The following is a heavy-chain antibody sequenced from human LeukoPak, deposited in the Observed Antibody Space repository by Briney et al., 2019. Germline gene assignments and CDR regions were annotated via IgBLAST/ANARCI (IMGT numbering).Heavy chain of an antibody. J-gene: IGHJ6*03. V-gene: IGHV3-7*01. D-gene: IGHD3-16*01. Sequence: PGGSLRLSCAASGFTFSSSWMSWVRQAPGKGLEWVANIKQDGSEKYYVDSVKGRFTISRDNAKNSLYLQMNSLRAEDTAVYYCASGGGHGNYMDVWGKGTTVTVSS. CDR1: GFTFSSSW. CDR2: IKQDGSEK. CDR3: ASGGGHGNYMDV.